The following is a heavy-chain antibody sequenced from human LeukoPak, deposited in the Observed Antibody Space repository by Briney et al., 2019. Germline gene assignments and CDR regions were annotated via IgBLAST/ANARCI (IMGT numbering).Heavy chain of an antibody. V-gene: IGHV3-49*03. CDR1: GFSFGDDA. CDR3: TREIPYSSMYHNWFDP. D-gene: IGHD2-2*01. Sequence: GGSLRLSCTGSGFSFGDDAMSWFRQAPGKRLEWVGFIRSKAYGETAQYGASVKGRFTISRDDSKSIAYLQMNSLKTEDTAVYYCTREIPYSSMYHNWFDPWGQGTLVTVSS. CDR2: IRSKAYGETA. J-gene: IGHJ5*02.